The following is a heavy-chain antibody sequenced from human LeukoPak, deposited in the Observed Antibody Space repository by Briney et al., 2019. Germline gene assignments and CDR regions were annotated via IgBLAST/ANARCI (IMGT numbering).Heavy chain of an antibody. Sequence: ASVKVSCKASGYTFTSYGISWVRQAPGQGLEWMGWISAYNGNTNYAQKLQGRVTMTTDTSTSTAYVELRSLRSDDTAVYYCARVKSQVVVAATNSYYFDYWGQGTLVTVSS. CDR2: ISAYNGNT. CDR1: GYTFTSYG. V-gene: IGHV1-18*01. D-gene: IGHD2-15*01. CDR3: ARVKSQVVVAATNSYYFDY. J-gene: IGHJ4*02.